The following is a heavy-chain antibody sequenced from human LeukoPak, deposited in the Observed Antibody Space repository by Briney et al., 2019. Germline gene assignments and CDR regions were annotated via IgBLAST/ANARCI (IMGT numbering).Heavy chain of an antibody. CDR2: IYYTGST. D-gene: IGHD3-16*01. V-gene: IGHV4-30-2*01. CDR3: ARRGEIYWYFDL. Sequence: PSQTLSLTCTVSGGSISSGGYYWSWIRQPPGKGLEWIGYIYYTGSTNYNPSLKSRVTISAHTSRNQFSLELTSVTAADTAVYYCARRGEIYWYFDLWGRGTLVTVSS. J-gene: IGHJ2*01. CDR1: GGSISSGGYY.